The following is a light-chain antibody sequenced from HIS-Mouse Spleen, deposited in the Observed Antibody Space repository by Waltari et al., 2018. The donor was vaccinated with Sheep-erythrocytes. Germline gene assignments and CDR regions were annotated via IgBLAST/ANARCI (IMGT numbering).Light chain of an antibody. V-gene: IGLV6-57*04. CDR3: QSYDSSNYV. Sequence: NFMLTQPHSVSESPGKTVTISCTRSSGSIASNYVQWYQQRPGSAPTTVIYEANQRPSGVPDRFSGSIDSSSNSASLTISGLKTEDEADYYCQSYDSSNYVFGTGTKVTVL. CDR1: SGSIASNY. J-gene: IGLJ1*01. CDR2: EAN.